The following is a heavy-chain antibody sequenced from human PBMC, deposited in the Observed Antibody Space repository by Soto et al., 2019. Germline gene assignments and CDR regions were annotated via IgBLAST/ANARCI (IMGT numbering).Heavy chain of an antibody. CDR2: ICDSGST. CDR3: ARQGENDYFDF. D-gene: IGHD3-16*01. J-gene: IGHJ4*02. CDR1: IGSINKYC. Sequence: QVQLQESGPGLVKPSETLSLTCTVSIGSINKYCWSWIRQPPGKELEWIGYICDSGSTNYNPSLTSRVTMSVDTSKNQFSLNLSSMTAADTAIYYCARQGENDYFDFWGQGALVTVSS. V-gene: IGHV4-59*08.